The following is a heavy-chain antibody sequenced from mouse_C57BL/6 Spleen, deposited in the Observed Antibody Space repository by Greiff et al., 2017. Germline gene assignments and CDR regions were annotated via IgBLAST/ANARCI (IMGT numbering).Heavy chain of an antibody. D-gene: IGHD2-4*01. CDR3: APIYYDYDGPHWYFDV. J-gene: IGHJ1*03. V-gene: IGHV1-74*01. Sequence: QVQLQQPGAELVKPGASVKVSCKASGYTFTSYWMHWVKQRPGQGLEWIGRIHPSDSDTNYNQKFKGKATLTVDKSSSTAYMQLSSLTSEASAVYYCAPIYYDYDGPHWYFDVWGTGTTVTVSS. CDR2: IHPSDSDT. CDR1: GYTFTSYW.